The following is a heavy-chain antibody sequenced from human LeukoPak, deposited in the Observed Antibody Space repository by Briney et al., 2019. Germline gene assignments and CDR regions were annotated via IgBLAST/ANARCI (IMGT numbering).Heavy chain of an antibody. J-gene: IGHJ4*02. CDR2: IKSKTDGGTT. Sequence: GGSLRLSCAASGFTFNNAWMSWVCQAPGKGLEWVGRIKSKTDGGTTDYAAPVKGRFTISRDDSKNTLYLQMNSLKTEDTAVYYCTTDNGSGWSLYFDYWGQGTLVTVSS. CDR1: GFTFNNAW. V-gene: IGHV3-15*01. CDR3: TTDNGSGWSLYFDY. D-gene: IGHD6-19*01.